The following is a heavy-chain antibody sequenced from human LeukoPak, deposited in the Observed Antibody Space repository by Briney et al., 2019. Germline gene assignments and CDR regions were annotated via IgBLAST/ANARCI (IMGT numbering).Heavy chain of an antibody. J-gene: IGHJ5*02. D-gene: IGHD4-17*01. CDR1: GYTFTRYA. CDR2: INAGNGNT. Sequence: GASVKVSCKASGYTFTRYAMHWVRQAPGQRLEWMGWINAGNGNTKYSQKFQGRVTITRDTSASTAYMELSSLRSEDTAVYYCARDRVYGDYIWFDPWGQGTLVTVSS. V-gene: IGHV1-3*01. CDR3: ARDRVYGDYIWFDP.